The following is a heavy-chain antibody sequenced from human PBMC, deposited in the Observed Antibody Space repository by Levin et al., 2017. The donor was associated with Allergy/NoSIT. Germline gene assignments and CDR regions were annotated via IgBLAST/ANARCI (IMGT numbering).Heavy chain of an antibody. CDR1: GHTLTELS. CDR2: FDPEDGET. J-gene: IGHJ5*02. V-gene: IGHV1-24*01. D-gene: IGHD3-10*01. Sequence: ASVKVSCKVSGHTLTELSMHWVRQAPGKGLEWMGDFDPEDGETIYAQKFQGRVTMTEDTSTDTAYMELSSLTSEDTAVYYCATDLRRITMVQGGDSIDPWGQGTLVTVSS. CDR3: ATDLRRITMVQGGDSIDP.